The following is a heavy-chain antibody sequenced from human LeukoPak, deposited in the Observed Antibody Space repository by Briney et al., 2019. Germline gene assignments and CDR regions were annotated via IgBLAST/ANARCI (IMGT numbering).Heavy chain of an antibody. J-gene: IGHJ6*03. V-gene: IGHV4-38-2*02. CDR1: GYSISSGYY. CDR3: ARTVRPGVNYYYYYMDV. D-gene: IGHD6-6*01. Sequence: PSETLSLTCTVSGYSISSGYYWGWIRQPPGKGLEWIGSIYHSGSTYYNPSLKSRVTISVDTSKNQFSLKLSSMTAADTAVYYCARTVRPGVNYYYYYMDVWGRGTTVTVSS. CDR2: IYHSGST.